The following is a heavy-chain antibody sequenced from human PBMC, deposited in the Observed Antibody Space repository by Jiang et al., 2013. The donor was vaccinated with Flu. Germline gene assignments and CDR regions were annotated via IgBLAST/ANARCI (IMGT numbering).Heavy chain of an antibody. Sequence: PGLVKPSETLSLTCTVSGGSISSYYWSWIRQPPGKGLEWIGYIYYSGSTNYNPSLKSRVTISVDTSKNQFSLKLSSVTAADTAVYYCARSRPYYYYYMDVWGKGTTVTVSS. V-gene: IGHV4-59*01. J-gene: IGHJ6*03. CDR3: ARSRPYYYYYMDV. D-gene: IGHD2-2*01. CDR1: GGSISSYY. CDR2: IYYSGST.